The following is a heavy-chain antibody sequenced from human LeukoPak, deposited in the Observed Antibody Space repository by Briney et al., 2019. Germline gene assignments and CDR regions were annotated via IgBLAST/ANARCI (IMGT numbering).Heavy chain of an antibody. CDR2: IYYSGST. J-gene: IGHJ5*02. CDR1: GGSISSYY. D-gene: IGHD2-15*01. V-gene: IGHV4-59*08. CDR3: ARRAGGYCSGGSCDGDWFDP. Sequence: SETLSLTCTVSGGSISSYYWIWIRQPPGKGLEWIGYIYYSGSTNSNPSLKSRVTMAVDTSKSQFSLKLSSVTAADTAVYYCARRAGGYCSGGSCDGDWFDPWGQGTLVTVSS.